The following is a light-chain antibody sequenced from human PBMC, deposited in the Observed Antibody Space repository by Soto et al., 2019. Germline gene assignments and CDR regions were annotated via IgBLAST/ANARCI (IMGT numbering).Light chain of an antibody. CDR2: WAS. V-gene: IGKV4-1*01. CDR3: QQYYNTPLT. CDR1: QSVLYSSNNRNY. J-gene: IGKJ4*01. Sequence: DIVMTQSPDSLAVSLGERVTINCKSGQSVLYSSNNRNYLAWYQQKPGQPPKLLIYWASTRESGVPDRFSGSGSGTDFTLTISSLQAEDVAVYYCQQYYNTPLTFGGGTKVDIK.